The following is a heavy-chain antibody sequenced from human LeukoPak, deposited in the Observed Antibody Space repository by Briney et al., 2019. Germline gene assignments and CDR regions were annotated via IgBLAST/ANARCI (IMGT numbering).Heavy chain of an antibody. D-gene: IGHD6-13*01. V-gene: IGHV3-30*04. Sequence: PGGSLRLSCAASGFTFSSYAMHWVRQAPDKGLEWVAVISYDGSNKYYADSVKGRFTISRDNSKNTLYLQMNSLRAEDTAVYYCARDSYAAGSLDYWGQGTLVTVSS. CDR1: GFTFSSYA. CDR2: ISYDGSNK. CDR3: ARDSYAAGSLDY. J-gene: IGHJ4*02.